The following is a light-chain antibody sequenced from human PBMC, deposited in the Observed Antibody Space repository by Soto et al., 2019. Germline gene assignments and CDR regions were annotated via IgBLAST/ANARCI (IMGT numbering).Light chain of an antibody. J-gene: IGKJ3*01. Sequence: PGERATLSCRASQSVSSYLAWYQQKPGQAPRLLIYDASNRATGIPARFSGSGSGTDFTLTISSLEPEDFAVYYCQQRSNWPGTFGPGTKVDIK. V-gene: IGKV3-11*01. CDR3: QQRSNWPGT. CDR2: DAS. CDR1: QSVSSY.